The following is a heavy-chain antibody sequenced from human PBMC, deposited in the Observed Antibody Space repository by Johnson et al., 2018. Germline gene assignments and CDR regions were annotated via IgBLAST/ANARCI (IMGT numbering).Heavy chain of an antibody. V-gene: IGHV3-43*01. CDR3: ARARGYNYMYV. CDR2: ITWNGCST. Sequence: VQLVQSGGVVEQPGGSLRLSCAASGFTFDDYSMHWVRQAPGKGLEWVSLITWNGCSTYYADSVKGRFPTARDNCKNSLYLQMNSLRTEDTALYYFARARGYNYMYVWGKGTTVTVSS. D-gene: IGHD5-12*01. CDR1: GFTFDDYS. J-gene: IGHJ6*03.